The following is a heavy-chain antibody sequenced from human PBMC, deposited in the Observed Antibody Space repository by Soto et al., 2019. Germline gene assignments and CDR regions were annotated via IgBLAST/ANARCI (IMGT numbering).Heavy chain of an antibody. CDR2: IIPIFGTA. Sequence: QVQLVQSGAEVKKPGSSVKVSCKASGGTFSSYAISWVRQAPGQGLGWMGGIIPIFGTANYAQKFQGRVTITADESTSTAYMELSSLRSEDTAVYYCARRGAGIQLWSYYFDYWGQGTLVTVSS. V-gene: IGHV1-69*12. CDR1: GGTFSSYA. CDR3: ARRGAGIQLWSYYFDY. J-gene: IGHJ4*02. D-gene: IGHD5-18*01.